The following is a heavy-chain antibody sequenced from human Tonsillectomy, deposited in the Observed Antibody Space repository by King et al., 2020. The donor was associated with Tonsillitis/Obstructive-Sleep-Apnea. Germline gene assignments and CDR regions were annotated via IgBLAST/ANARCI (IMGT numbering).Heavy chain of an antibody. D-gene: IGHD2-2*01. V-gene: IGHV4-34*01. J-gene: IGHJ3*02. CDR2: INHSGST. CDR1: GGSFSGYY. Sequence: VQLQQWGAGLLKPSETLSLTCAVYGGSFSGYYWSWIRQPPGKGLEWIGEINHSGSTNYNPSLKSRVTISVDTSKNQFSLKLSSVTAADTALYYCARGNHCSSTSCPKADAFDIWGQGTMVTVSS. CDR3: ARGNHCSSTSCPKADAFDI.